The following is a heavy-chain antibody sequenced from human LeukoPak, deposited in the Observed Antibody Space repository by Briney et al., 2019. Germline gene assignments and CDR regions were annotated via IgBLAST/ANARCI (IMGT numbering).Heavy chain of an antibody. Sequence: GGSLRLSCAASGFPFSSYGMHWVRQAPGKGLEWVSYISSSGSTIYYADSVKGRFTISRDNAKNSLYLQMNSLRAEDTAVYYCAELGITMIGGVWGKGTTVTISS. CDR2: ISSSGSTI. V-gene: IGHV3-48*04. J-gene: IGHJ6*04. CDR1: GFPFSSYG. D-gene: IGHD3-10*02. CDR3: AELGITMIGGV.